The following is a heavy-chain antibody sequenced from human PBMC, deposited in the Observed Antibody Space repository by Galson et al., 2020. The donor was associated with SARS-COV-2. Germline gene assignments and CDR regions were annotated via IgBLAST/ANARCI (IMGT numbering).Heavy chain of an antibody. V-gene: IGHV1-3*01. CDR3: ARVAGIPYYYHYGMDV. J-gene: IGHJ6*02. D-gene: IGHD6-19*01. CDR1: GYTFTSYA. CDR2: INAGNGNI. Sequence: ASVKVSCKASGYTFTSYAMHWVRQAPGQRLEWMGWINAGNGNITYSQKFQGRVTITRDTFATTAYMELSSLRSEDTAVYYCARVAGIPYYYHYGMDVWGQGTTVTVSS.